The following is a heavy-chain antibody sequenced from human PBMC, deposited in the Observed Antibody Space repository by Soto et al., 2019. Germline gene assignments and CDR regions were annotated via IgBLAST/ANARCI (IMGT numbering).Heavy chain of an antibody. J-gene: IGHJ4*02. Sequence: GASVKVSCKASGYTFTSYYMHWVRQASGQGLEWMGIINPSGGSTSYAQKFQGRVTMTRDTSTSTVYMELSSLRSEDTAVYYCATGIAAATFDYWGQGTLVTVSS. CDR2: INPSGGST. V-gene: IGHV1-46*01. D-gene: IGHD6-13*01. CDR3: ATGIAAATFDY. CDR1: GYTFTSYY.